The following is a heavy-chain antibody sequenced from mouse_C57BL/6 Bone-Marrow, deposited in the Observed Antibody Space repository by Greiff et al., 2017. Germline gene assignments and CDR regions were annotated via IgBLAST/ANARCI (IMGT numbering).Heavy chain of an antibody. Sequence: QVHVKQPGPELVKPGASVKISCKASGYSFTSYYIHWVKQRPGQGLEWIGWIYPGSGNTKYNEKFKGKATLTADTSSSTAYMQLSSLTSEDSAVYCCARGGITAAFDVWGTGTTVTVSS. CDR1: GYSFTSYY. CDR2: IYPGSGNT. D-gene: IGHD1-1*01. CDR3: ARGGITAAFDV. V-gene: IGHV1-66*01. J-gene: IGHJ1*03.